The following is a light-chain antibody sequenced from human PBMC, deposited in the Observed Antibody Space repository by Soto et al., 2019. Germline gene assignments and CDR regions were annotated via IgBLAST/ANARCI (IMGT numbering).Light chain of an antibody. CDR3: QQYGSAPWYT. Sequence: EIVLTQSPGTLSLSPGERATLSCRASQSVSSSYLAWYQQKPGQAPRLLIYDESSRATGIPYRFSGSGSGTDFTLTISRLEPEDFAVYYCQQYGSAPWYTFGQGTKLEIK. CDR1: QSVSSSY. V-gene: IGKV3-20*01. CDR2: DES. J-gene: IGKJ2*01.